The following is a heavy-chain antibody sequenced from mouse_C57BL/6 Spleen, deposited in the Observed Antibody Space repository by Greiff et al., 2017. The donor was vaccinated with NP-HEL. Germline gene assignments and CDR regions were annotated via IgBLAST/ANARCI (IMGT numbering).Heavy chain of an antibody. CDR3: ARERDPNYFDY. J-gene: IGHJ2*01. CDR2: IYPSDSET. Sequence: QVQLQQPGAELVRPGSSVKLSCKASGYTFTSYWMDWVKQRPGQGLEWIGNIYPSDSETHYNQKFKDKATLTVDKSSSTAYMQLSSLTSEDSAVYYCARERDPNYFDYWGQGTTLTVSS. CDR1: GYTFTSYW. V-gene: IGHV1-61*01.